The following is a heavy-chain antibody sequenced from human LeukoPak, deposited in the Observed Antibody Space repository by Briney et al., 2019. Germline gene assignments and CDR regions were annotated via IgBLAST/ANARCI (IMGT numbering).Heavy chain of an antibody. Sequence: GASVKVSCKASGYTFTGYYMHWVRQAPGQGLEWMGWINPNSGGTNYAQKFQGRVTMTRDTSISTAYMELSRLRSDDTAVYYCARDEGPKLRYFDWLPSAPYYGIDVWGQGTTVTVSS. CDR2: INPNSGGT. V-gene: IGHV1-2*02. D-gene: IGHD3-9*01. CDR1: GYTFTGYY. J-gene: IGHJ6*02. CDR3: ARDEGPKLRYFDWLPSAPYYGIDV.